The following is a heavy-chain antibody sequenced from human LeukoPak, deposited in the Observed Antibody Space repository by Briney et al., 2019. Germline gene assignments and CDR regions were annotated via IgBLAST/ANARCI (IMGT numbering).Heavy chain of an antibody. J-gene: IGHJ4*02. CDR3: AKDASRYSSRWVFGY. CDR1: GFTFSNYG. D-gene: IGHD6-13*01. CDR2: IWYDGSNK. Sequence: GGSLRLSCAASGFTFSNYGMHWVRQAPGKGLEWVALIWYDGSNKYYADSVKGRFTISRDNSKNTLYLQMNSLRAEDTAVYYCAKDASRYSSRWVFGYWGQGTLVTVSS. V-gene: IGHV3-33*06.